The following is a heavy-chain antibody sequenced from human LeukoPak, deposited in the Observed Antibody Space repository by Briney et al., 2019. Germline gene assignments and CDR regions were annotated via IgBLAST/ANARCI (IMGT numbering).Heavy chain of an antibody. CDR2: IYYSGNT. CDR3: ARQSVRAIAIAARPGNYFDY. CDR1: GGSISSSSDY. J-gene: IGHJ4*02. D-gene: IGHD6-6*01. V-gene: IGHV4-39*01. Sequence: SETLSLACTVSGGSISSSSDYWGWIRQPPGRGLEWIGSIYYSGNTYYNPSLKSRVTISLDPSKNQFSLKLSSVTAADTAVYYCARQSVRAIAIAARPGNYFDYWGQGTLVTVSS.